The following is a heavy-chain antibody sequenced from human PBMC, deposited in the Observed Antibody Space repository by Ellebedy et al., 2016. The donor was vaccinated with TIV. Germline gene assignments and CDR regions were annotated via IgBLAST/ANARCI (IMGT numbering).Heavy chain of an antibody. J-gene: IGHJ4*02. CDR1: GFTFSTYA. V-gene: IGHV3-23*01. CDR2: LTTGGLT. CDR3: PKDSGRSGWFSDY. Sequence: GESLKISCAVSGFTFSTYAMRWFRQAPGKGLEWVSALTTGGLTFYEDSVKGRFTTSRDSSKNTLYLQMNSLRVGDTAIYFCPKDSGRSGWFSDYWGQGTLVTVSS. D-gene: IGHD3-10*01.